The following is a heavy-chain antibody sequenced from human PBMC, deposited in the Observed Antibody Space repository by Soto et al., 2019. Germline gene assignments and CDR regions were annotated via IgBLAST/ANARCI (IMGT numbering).Heavy chain of an antibody. CDR2: ISGSGGST. J-gene: IGHJ4*02. Sequence: EVQLLESGGGLVQPGGSLRLSCAASGFTFSSYAMSWVRQAPGKGLEWVSAISGSGGSTYYADSVKGRFTISRDNSKNTLYLQMNSLRAEDTAVYYCAKGDDYIWGSYRWLDYWGQGTLVTVSS. V-gene: IGHV3-23*01. D-gene: IGHD3-16*02. CDR3: AKGDDYIWGSYRWLDY. CDR1: GFTFSSYA.